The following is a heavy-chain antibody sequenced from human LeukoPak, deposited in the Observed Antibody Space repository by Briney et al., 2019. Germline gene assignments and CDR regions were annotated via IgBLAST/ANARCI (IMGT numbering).Heavy chain of an antibody. Sequence: ASVKVSCKASGYTFSDFGITWVRQAPGQGVEWMGWIGAYNDNTNYPQKFQGRVTMTTDTSTSTAYMELRSLTSDDTALYYCARAGAAVTMFFDFWGQGTLVTVSS. CDR1: GYTFSDFG. D-gene: IGHD4-17*01. CDR2: IGAYNDNT. CDR3: ARAGAAVTMFFDF. V-gene: IGHV1-18*01. J-gene: IGHJ4*02.